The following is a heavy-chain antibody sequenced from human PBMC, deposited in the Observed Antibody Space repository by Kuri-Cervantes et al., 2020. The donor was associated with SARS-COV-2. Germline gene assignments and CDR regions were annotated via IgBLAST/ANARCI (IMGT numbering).Heavy chain of an antibody. V-gene: IGHV3-48*04. Sequence: GESLKISCAASGFTFSSYSMNWVRQAPGKGLEWVSYISSSGSTIYYADSVKGRFTISRDNAKNSLYLQMNSLRAEDTAVYYCARTSAPDYWGQGTLVTVSS. CDR3: ARTSAPDY. CDR1: GFTFSSYS. J-gene: IGHJ4*02. CDR2: ISSSGSTI.